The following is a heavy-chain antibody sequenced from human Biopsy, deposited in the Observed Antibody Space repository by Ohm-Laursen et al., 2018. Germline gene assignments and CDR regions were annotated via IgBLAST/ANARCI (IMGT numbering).Heavy chain of an antibody. D-gene: IGHD3-22*01. Sequence: VSVKVSCKASEYTFTGYHVHWVRQAPGQGLEWMGWINAKTGDTNYAQKFQGRVTMTRDTSISTAYVDLSSLRSDDTAVYYCTRGGYYYDSLAYYYWFDPWGQGTLVTVSS. J-gene: IGHJ5*02. CDR3: TRGGYYYDSLAYYYWFDP. CDR1: EYTFTGYH. CDR2: INAKTGDT. V-gene: IGHV1-2*02.